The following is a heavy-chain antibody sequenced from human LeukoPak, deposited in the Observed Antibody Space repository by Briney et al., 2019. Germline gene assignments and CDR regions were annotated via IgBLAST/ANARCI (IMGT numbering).Heavy chain of an antibody. CDR1: GFTFNTYA. J-gene: IGHJ4*02. V-gene: IGHV3-23*01. D-gene: IGHD3-9*01. Sequence: SGGSLRLSCAASGFTFNTYAMNWVRQAPGKGLEWVSTISGNGGSTWYADSVKGRFSISRDNFKITLYLQMNSLRDEDTAVYYCARDPGYAIYYFDYWGQGALVTVSS. CDR2: ISGNGGST. CDR3: ARDPGYAIYYFDY.